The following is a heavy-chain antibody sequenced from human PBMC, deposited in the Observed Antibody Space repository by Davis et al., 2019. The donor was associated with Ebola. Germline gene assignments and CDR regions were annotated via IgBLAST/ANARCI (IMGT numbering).Heavy chain of an antibody. D-gene: IGHD2-2*01. V-gene: IGHV4-31*03. CDR3: ARVVPAVTGGPIFDY. CDR2: IYYSGST. J-gene: IGHJ4*02. Sequence: PSETLSLTCTVSGGSISSGGYYWSWIRQHPGKGLEWIGYIYYSGSTYYNPSLKSRVTISVDTSKNQFPLKLSSVTAADTAVYYCARVVPAVTGGPIFDYWGQGTLVTVSS. CDR1: GGSISSGGYY.